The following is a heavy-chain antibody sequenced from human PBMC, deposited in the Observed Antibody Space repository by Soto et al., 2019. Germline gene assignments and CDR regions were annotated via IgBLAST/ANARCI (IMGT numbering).Heavy chain of an antibody. J-gene: IGHJ4*02. CDR3: AREEGYCSGVGCYPSGDH. CDR2: IYSSGST. Sequence: QVQLQESGPGLVKPSQTLSLTCTVSGGSISSGAYYWSWIRQHPGKGLEWIGYIYSSGSTYYNPSLKSRVTISFDTSKNQFSLNLNSVTAADTAVYYCAREEGYCSGVGCYPSGDHWGQGTLVTVSS. CDR1: GGSISSGAYY. V-gene: IGHV4-31*03. D-gene: IGHD2-15*01.